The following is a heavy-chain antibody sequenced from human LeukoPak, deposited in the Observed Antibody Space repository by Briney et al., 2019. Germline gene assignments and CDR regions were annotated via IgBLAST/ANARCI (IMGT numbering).Heavy chain of an antibody. CDR1: GFTFSSYE. Sequence: GGSLRLSCAASGFTFSSYEMNWVRQAPGKGLEWVSYISSSGSTIYYADSVKGRFTISRDSAKNSLYLQMNSLRAEDTAVYYCARSQGYYDSSGYYIRWGQGTLVTVSS. D-gene: IGHD3-22*01. J-gene: IGHJ4*02. CDR2: ISSSGSTI. CDR3: ARSQGYYDSSGYYIR. V-gene: IGHV3-48*03.